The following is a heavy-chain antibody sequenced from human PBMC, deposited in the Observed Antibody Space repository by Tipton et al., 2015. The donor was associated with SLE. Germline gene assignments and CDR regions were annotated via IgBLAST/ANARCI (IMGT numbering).Heavy chain of an antibody. CDR2: IYTSGST. Sequence: TLSLTCTVSGGSISSGSYYWSWIRQPAGKGLEWIGYIYTSGSTNYNPSLKSRVTISVDTSKNQFSLKLSSVTAADTAVYYCARGPGGYSYGPFDYWGQGTLVTVSS. D-gene: IGHD5-18*01. CDR3: ARGPGGYSYGPFDY. CDR1: GGSISSGSYY. J-gene: IGHJ4*02. V-gene: IGHV4-61*09.